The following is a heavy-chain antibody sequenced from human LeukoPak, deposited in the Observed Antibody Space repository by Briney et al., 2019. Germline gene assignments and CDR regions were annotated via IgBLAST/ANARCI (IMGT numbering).Heavy chain of an antibody. CDR1: GFTFSSYG. J-gene: IGHJ4*02. CDR3: AALISGWSLY. D-gene: IGHD6-19*01. Sequence: GGSLRLSCAASGFTFSSYGMSWVRQAPGKGLVWVSRINADGSTTSYADSVRGRFTISRDNAKNTLYLQMNSLRAEDTAVYYCAALISGWSLYWGQGTLVTVSS. V-gene: IGHV3-74*01. CDR2: INADGSTT.